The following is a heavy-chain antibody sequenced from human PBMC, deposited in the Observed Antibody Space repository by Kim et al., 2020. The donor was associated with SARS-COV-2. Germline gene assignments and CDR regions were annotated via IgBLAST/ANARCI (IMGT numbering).Heavy chain of an antibody. CDR1: GFIFGNYG. CDR2: IWYDGIKK. J-gene: IGHJ4*02. V-gene: IGHV3-33*01. Sequence: GGSLRLSCATSGFIFGNYGMHWVRRAQGKGLEWVAVIWYDGIKKYYAKSVMGRLTISRDNSDNMLYLQMDSLRAEDTAIYYCARDPGPYYFDYWGQGTLVTVSS. CDR3: ARDPGPYYFDY.